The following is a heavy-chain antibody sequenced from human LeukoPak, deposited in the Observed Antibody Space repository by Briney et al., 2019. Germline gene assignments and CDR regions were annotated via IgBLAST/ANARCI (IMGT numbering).Heavy chain of an antibody. D-gene: IGHD1-26*01. CDR3: AKVKRELWSAADY. V-gene: IGHV3-23*01. Sequence: GGSLRLSCAASGFTLSNYAMSWVRQAPGKGLEWVSTISGTGGNTHYADSVKGRFSISRDNSKNTLFLQMNSLRAEDTAVYYCAKVKRELWSAADYWGQGTLVTVSS. CDR1: GFTLSNYA. CDR2: ISGTGGNT. J-gene: IGHJ4*02.